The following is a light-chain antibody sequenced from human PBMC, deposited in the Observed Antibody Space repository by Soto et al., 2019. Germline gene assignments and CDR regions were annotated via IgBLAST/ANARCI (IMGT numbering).Light chain of an antibody. V-gene: IGKV1-9*01. J-gene: IGKJ5*01. Sequence: DIPLTQSPSFLSASVGDRVTITCRASQGISSSLAWYQQKPGKAPNLLIYAASTLQTGVTSRFSGSGSGTEFTLAISSLQPEDFATYYCQHLYAYPLDFGQGTRLDMK. CDR1: QGISSS. CDR3: QHLYAYPLD. CDR2: AAS.